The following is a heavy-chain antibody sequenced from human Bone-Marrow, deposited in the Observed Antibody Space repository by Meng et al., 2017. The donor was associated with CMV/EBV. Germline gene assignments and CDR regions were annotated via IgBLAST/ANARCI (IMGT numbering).Heavy chain of an antibody. D-gene: IGHD6-13*01. CDR2: ISFSSSYI. J-gene: IGHJ6*02. V-gene: IGHV3-21*01. CDR1: GFIFSTYS. Sequence: AGSLRLSCAASGFIFSTYSMTWVRQAPGKGLEWVSSISFSSSYIHYADSVKGRFTISRDNAKNSLYLQMNSLRADDTAVYYCAKDQQQLGNYYYYGMDVWGQGTTVTVSS. CDR3: AKDQQQLGNYYYYGMDV.